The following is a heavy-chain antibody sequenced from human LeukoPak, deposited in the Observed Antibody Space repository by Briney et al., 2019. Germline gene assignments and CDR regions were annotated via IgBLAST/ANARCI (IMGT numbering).Heavy chain of an antibody. CDR1: GGSISSSSYY. Sequence: SETLSLTCTVSGGSISSSSYYWGWIRQPPGKGLEWIGSIYYSGSTYYNPSLKNRVTISVDTSKNQFSLKLSSVTAADTAVYYCASRELGSWFDPWGQGTLVTVSS. D-gene: IGHD1-26*01. CDR3: ASRELGSWFDP. CDR2: IYYSGST. V-gene: IGHV4-39*07. J-gene: IGHJ5*02.